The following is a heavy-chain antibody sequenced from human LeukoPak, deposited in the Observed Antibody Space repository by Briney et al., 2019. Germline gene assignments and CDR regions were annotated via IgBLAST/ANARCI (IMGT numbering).Heavy chain of an antibody. CDR2: IYYSGST. Sequence: SETLSLTCTVSGGSISSYYWSWIRQPPGKGLEWIGYIYYSGSTNYNPSLKSRVTISVDTSKNQFPLKLSSVTAADTAVYYCARQDCGGDCDYYYYYGMDVWGQGTTVTVSS. J-gene: IGHJ6*02. D-gene: IGHD2-21*02. V-gene: IGHV4-59*08. CDR1: GGSISSYY. CDR3: ARQDCGGDCDYYYYYGMDV.